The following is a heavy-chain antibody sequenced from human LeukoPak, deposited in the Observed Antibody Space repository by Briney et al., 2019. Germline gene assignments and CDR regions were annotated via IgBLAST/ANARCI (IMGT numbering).Heavy chain of an antibody. CDR1: GGTFSSYA. V-gene: IGHV1-69*05. Sequence: GASAKVSCKASGGTFSSYAISWVRQAPGQGLEWMGGIIPIFGTANYAQKFQGRVTITTDESTSTAYMELSSLRSEDTAVYYCARERGESLRIGNAFDIWGQGTMVTVSS. J-gene: IGHJ3*02. D-gene: IGHD2-15*01. CDR2: IIPIFGTA. CDR3: ARERGESLRIGNAFDI.